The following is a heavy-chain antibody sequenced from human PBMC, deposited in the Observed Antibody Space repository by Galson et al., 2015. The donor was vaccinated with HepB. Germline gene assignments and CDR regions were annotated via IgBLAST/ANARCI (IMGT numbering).Heavy chain of an antibody. CDR2: INPNSGGT. CDR3: AGGSHGGGAGADY. V-gene: IGHV1-2*04. Sequence: SVKVSCKASGYTFTGYYMHWVRQAPGQGLEWMGWINPNSGGTNYAQKFQGWVTMTRDTSISTAYMELSRLRSDDTAEYYCAGGSHGGGAGADYWGQGTLVTVSS. D-gene: IGHD3-10*01. J-gene: IGHJ4*02. CDR1: GYTFTGYY.